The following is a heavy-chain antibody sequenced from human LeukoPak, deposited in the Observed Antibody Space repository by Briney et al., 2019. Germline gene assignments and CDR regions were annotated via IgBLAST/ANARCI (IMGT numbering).Heavy chain of an antibody. Sequence: SETLSLTCTVSGGSISSGGYYWSWIRQHPGKGLGWIGYIYYSGSTYYNPSLKSRVTISVDTSKNQFSLKLSSVTAADTAVYYCARILWFGELFSNWFDPWGQGTLVTVSS. CDR3: ARILWFGELFSNWFDP. V-gene: IGHV4-31*03. D-gene: IGHD3-10*01. CDR1: GGSISSGGYY. CDR2: IYYSGST. J-gene: IGHJ5*02.